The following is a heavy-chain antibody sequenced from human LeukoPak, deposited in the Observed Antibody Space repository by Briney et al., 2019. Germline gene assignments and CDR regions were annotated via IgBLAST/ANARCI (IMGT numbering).Heavy chain of an antibody. CDR2: INPNSGGT. Sequence: GASVKVSCKASGYTFTGYYMHWVRQAPGQGLEWMGWINPNSGGTNYAQKFQGRVTMTRDTPISTAYMELSRLRSDDTAVYYCAREHCSGGSCYISYYYYYGMDVWGQGTTVTVSS. CDR3: AREHCSGGSCYISYYYYYGMDV. D-gene: IGHD2-15*01. J-gene: IGHJ6*02. CDR1: GYTFTGYY. V-gene: IGHV1-2*02.